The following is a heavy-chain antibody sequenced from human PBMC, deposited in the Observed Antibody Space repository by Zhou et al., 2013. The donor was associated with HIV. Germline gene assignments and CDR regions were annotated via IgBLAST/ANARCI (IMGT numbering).Heavy chain of an antibody. CDR3: ARVRGQGGYDIY. D-gene: IGHD5-12*01. V-gene: IGHV1-18*01. CDR2: ISAYNDKT. CDR1: GYSFNNFG. J-gene: IGHJ4*02. Sequence: QVQLMQSGPEVKRPGASVKVSCKASGYSFNNFGVAWVRQAPGQGLEWMGWISAYNDKTNFAQKFQARVTLTTDTSTTIAHMELRSLASDDTAVYYCARVRGQGGYDIYWGQGTLVTVSS.